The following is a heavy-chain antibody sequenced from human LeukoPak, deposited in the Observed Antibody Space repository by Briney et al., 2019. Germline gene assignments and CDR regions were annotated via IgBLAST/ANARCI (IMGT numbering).Heavy chain of an antibody. J-gene: IGHJ4*02. D-gene: IGHD3-16*01. Sequence: GGSLRPSCAASGFTFSTYSMNWVRQAPGKGLEWVSYISSSSSTTYDADSVKGRFTISRDNAKNSLYLQMNSLRAEDTAVYYCARGAYGTADDYWGQGTLVTVSS. CDR2: ISSSSSTT. V-gene: IGHV3-48*04. CDR1: GFTFSTYS. CDR3: ARGAYGTADDY.